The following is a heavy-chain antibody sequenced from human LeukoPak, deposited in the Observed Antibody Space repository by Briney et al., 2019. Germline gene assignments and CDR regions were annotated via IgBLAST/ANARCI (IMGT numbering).Heavy chain of an antibody. D-gene: IGHD1/OR15-1a*01. CDR1: FGSIRDYY. CDR3: ARGNKYPGVFDY. J-gene: IGHJ4*02. CDR2: IYNSGTT. V-gene: IGHV4-59*01. Sequence: PSETLSLTCSVSFGSIRDYYWSWIRQPPGNGLEWIGYIYNSGTTSYNPSLKGQVTISVDTSKNQFSLKLSSVTAADTAVYYCARGNKYPGVFDYWGQGTLVTVSS.